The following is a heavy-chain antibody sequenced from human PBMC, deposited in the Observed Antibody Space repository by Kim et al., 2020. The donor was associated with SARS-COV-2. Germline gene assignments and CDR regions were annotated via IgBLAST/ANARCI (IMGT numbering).Heavy chain of an antibody. V-gene: IGHV4-4*02. Sequence: SETLSLTCAVSGGSISSANWWNWVRQPPGKGLEWIGEFSHGGSTNYNPTLKNRVTILITKSKNQFSLRRSAVTAADAAVYYCSRCLPEGSSFWFDSWGQGTLVTVSS. CDR1: GGSISSANW. CDR2: FSHGGST. J-gene: IGHJ5*01. D-gene: IGHD6-6*01. CDR3: SRCLPEGSSFWFDS.